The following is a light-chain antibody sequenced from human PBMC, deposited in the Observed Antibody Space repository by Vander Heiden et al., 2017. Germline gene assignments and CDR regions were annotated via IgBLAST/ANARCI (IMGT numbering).Light chain of an antibody. CDR1: ALPKKF. V-gene: IGLV3-10*01. CDR2: EDS. Sequence: SYELTQPPSVSVSPGQTARITCSGDALPKKFAYWYQQKSGQAPVLVIYEDSKRPSGIPERFSGSSSGTMATVTISGAQVDDEADYYCYSTDSSGNHRVFGGGTKLTVL. CDR3: YSTDSSGNHRV. J-gene: IGLJ3*02.